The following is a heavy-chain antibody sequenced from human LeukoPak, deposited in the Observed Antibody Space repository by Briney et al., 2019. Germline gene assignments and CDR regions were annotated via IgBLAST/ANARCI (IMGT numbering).Heavy chain of an antibody. V-gene: IGHV3-23*01. J-gene: IGHJ4*02. CDR1: GFTFSSYA. Sequence: GGSLRLCCAASGFTFSSYAMSWVRQAAGKGLEWVSAISGSGGSTYYTDAVKSRFTISRDNSKNTLYLQMNSLRAEDTAVYYCAKASRGYSGYDSNWGQGTLVTVSS. CDR2: ISGSGGST. CDR3: AKASRGYSGYDSN. D-gene: IGHD5-12*01.